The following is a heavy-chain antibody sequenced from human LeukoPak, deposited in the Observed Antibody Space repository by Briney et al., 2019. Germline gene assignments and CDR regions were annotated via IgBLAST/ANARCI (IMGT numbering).Heavy chain of an antibody. V-gene: IGHV1-2*02. Sequence: ASVKVSCKASGYTFTGYYMHWVRQAPGQGLEWMGWINPNSGGTNYAQKFQGRVTMTRDTSISTAYMELSRLRSDDTAVYYCARDLHLVVPAAIPDYWGQGTLVTVSS. CDR3: ARDLHLVVPAAIPDY. CDR1: GYTFTGYY. CDR2: INPNSGGT. D-gene: IGHD2-2*02. J-gene: IGHJ4*02.